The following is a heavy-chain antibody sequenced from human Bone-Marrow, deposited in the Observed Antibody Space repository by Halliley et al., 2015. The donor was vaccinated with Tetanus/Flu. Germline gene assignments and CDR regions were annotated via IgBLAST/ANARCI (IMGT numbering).Heavy chain of an antibody. D-gene: IGHD1-26*01. CDR2: IKQDGSEK. Sequence: LEWGANIKQDGSEKYYVDSGKGRFTISRDNAKNSLYLQMNSLRAEDTAVYYCARGGSYYGDYWGQGTLVTVSS. V-gene: IGHV3-7*04. CDR3: ARGGSYYGDY. J-gene: IGHJ4*02.